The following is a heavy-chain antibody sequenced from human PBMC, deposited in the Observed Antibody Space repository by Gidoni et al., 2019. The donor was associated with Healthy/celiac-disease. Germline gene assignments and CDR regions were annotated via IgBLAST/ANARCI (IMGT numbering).Heavy chain of an antibody. CDR2: IYYSGST. CDR3: ARLEPIVVVPAAIRGWFDP. V-gene: IGHV4-59*08. J-gene: IGHJ5*02. CDR1: GGSISSYY. D-gene: IGHD2-2*02. Sequence: QVQLQESGPGLVKPSETLSLTCTVSGGSISSYYWSWIRQPPGKGLEWIGYIYYSGSTNYNPSLKSRVTISVDTSKNQFSLKLSSVTAADTAVYYCARLEPIVVVPAAIRGWFDPWGQGTLVTVSS.